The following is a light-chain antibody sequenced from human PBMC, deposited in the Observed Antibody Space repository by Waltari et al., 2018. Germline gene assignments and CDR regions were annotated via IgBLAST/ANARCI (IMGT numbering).Light chain of an antibody. J-gene: IGKJ1*01. CDR2: VGS. Sequence: DIVMTQSPLSLPVTPGEPASISCTSSQSLRHSNGNYHLSWYLQKSGQSPQLLIYVGSNRASGVPDRFSGSGSGTDFTLKISRVEADDAGIYYCMQTLQNPWTFGQGTNVDIK. CDR1: QSLRHSNGNYH. V-gene: IGKV2-28*01. CDR3: MQTLQNPWT.